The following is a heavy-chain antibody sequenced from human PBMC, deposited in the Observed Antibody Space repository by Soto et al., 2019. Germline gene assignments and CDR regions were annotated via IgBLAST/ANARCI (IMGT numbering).Heavy chain of an antibody. J-gene: IGHJ5*02. CDR1: GGSISSSSYY. CDR2: IYYSGST. V-gene: IGHV4-39*01. CDR3: ARNRCGLLRFLEWLVPNWFDP. Sequence: SETLSLTCTVSGGSISSSSYYWGWIRQPPGKGLEWIGSIYYSGSTYYNPSLKSRVTISVDTSKNQFSLKLSSVTAADTAVYYCARNRCGLLRFLEWLVPNWFDPWGQGTLVTVSS. D-gene: IGHD3-3*01.